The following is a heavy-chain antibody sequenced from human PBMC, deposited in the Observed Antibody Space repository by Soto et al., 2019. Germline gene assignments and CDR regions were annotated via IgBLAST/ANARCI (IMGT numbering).Heavy chain of an antibody. V-gene: IGHV1-69*12. D-gene: IGHD3-9*01. J-gene: IGHJ2*01. Sequence: QVQLVQSGAEVKKPGSSVKVSCKASGGTFSSYAISWVRQAPGQGLEWMGGIIPIFGTANYAQKFQGRVTITADESTSTAYMGLSSLRSEDTAVYYCATLLLVTPEDWYFDLWGRGTLVTVSS. CDR3: ATLLLVTPEDWYFDL. CDR1: GGTFSSYA. CDR2: IIPIFGTA.